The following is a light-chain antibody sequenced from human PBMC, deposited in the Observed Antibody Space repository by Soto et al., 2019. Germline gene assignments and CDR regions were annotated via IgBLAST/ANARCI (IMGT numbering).Light chain of an antibody. CDR2: AAS. Sequence: EIKMYQSPSSLSASVGDRVTITCRASQSISSYLNWYQQKPGKAPKLLIYAASSLQSGGPSRFSGSGSGTDFTLTISSLQPEDFATYYCQQSYSTPKTFGQGTMV. V-gene: IGKV1-39*01. CDR3: QQSYSTPKT. J-gene: IGKJ1*01. CDR1: QSISSY.